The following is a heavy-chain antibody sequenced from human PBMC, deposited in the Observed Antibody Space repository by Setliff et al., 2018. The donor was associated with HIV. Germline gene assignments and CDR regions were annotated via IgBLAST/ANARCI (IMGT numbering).Heavy chain of an antibody. D-gene: IGHD4-17*01. V-gene: IGHV4-61*09. CDR3: ARLSTGDLRLFEY. CDR1: GDSIRGSGDY. CDR2: IYVTGST. Sequence: SETLSLTCSVSGDSIRGSGDYWSWVRQPAGKQPEWIGHIYVTGSTAYKPYLRGRATISLDTSKNQFSLKLTSVTAADTAVYFCARLSTGDLRLFEYWGHGALVTVSS. J-gene: IGHJ4*01.